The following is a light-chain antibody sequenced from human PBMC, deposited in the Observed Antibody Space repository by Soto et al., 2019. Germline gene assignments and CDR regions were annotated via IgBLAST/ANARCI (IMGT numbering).Light chain of an antibody. V-gene: IGKV3-15*01. CDR2: DTS. J-gene: IGKJ4*01. Sequence: EVLMTQSPATLSVSPGEGATLSCRASQGIGDTLAWYQHKPGQTPRILIYDTSTRDTGVPARFSGSRSGTEFTLTINRLQSEDFAVYYCQRYNNWPLTFGGGTKVDIK. CDR3: QRYNNWPLT. CDR1: QGIGDT.